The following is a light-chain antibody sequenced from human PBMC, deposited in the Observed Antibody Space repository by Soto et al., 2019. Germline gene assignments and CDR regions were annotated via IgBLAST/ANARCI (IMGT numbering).Light chain of an antibody. CDR2: GNS. Sequence: QLVLTQPPSVSVAPGQRVTISCTGSSSNIGAGYDVPWYQQLPGTAPKLLIYGNSNRPSGVPDRFSGSKSGTSASLAIAGLQDEDEADYYCQSYDSSLSGYVFGTGTKVTVL. J-gene: IGLJ1*01. CDR1: SSNIGAGYD. CDR3: QSYDSSLSGYV. V-gene: IGLV1-40*01.